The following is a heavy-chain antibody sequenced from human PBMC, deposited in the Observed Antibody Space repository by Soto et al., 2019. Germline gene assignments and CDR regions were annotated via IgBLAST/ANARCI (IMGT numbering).Heavy chain of an antibody. D-gene: IGHD4-17*01. V-gene: IGHV3-21*01. CDR3: ARDDGTTVTTEAFDI. J-gene: IGHJ3*02. CDR2: ISSSSSYI. CDR1: GFTFSSYS. Sequence: GGSLRLSCAASGFTFSSYSMNWVRQAPGKGLEWVSSISSSSSYIYYADSVKGRFTISRDNAKNSLYLQMNSLRAEDTAVYYCARDDGTTVTTEAFDIWGQGTMVTVSS.